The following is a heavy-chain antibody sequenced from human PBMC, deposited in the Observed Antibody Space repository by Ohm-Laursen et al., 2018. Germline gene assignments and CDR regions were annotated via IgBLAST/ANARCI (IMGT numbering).Heavy chain of an antibody. J-gene: IGHJ4*02. CDR3: ARELGIPVTPIDY. CDR1: GFTFSNFE. CDR2: ISSGSLSI. Sequence: SLRLSCAAPGFTFSNFEMNWVRQAPGKGLEWVSYISSGSLSIYYADSVKGRFTISRDNAKNSLYLQMNGLRAEDTAVYYCARELGIPVTPIDYWGQGTLVTVSS. D-gene: IGHD2-2*01. V-gene: IGHV3-48*03.